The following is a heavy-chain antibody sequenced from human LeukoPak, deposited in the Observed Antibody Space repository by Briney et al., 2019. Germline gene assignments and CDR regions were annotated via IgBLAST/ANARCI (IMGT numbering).Heavy chain of an antibody. V-gene: IGHV3-9*01. CDR2: ISWNSGSI. J-gene: IGHJ4*02. D-gene: IGHD2-15*01. CDR1: GFTFDDYA. Sequence: GRSLRLSCAASGFTFDDYAMHWVRQAPGKGLEWVSGISWNSGSIGYADSVKGRFTISRDNSKNTLYLQMNSLRAEDTAVYYCATGYCSGGSCYKGGFYFDYWGQGTLVTVSS. CDR3: ATGYCSGGSCYKGGFYFDY.